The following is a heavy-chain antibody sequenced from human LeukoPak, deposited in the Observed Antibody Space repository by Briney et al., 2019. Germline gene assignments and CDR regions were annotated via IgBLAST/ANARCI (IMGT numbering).Heavy chain of an antibody. CDR2: INSDGSST. Sequence: PGGSLRLSCAASGLTLSNYWMHWVRQVPGKGLVWVSRINSDGSSTTYADSVKGRFTISRDNAQNTMYLQMNSLRAEDTAVYYCICSNPPSDYWGQGPLVTVSS. CDR3: ICSNPPSDY. J-gene: IGHJ4*02. V-gene: IGHV3-74*01. CDR1: GLTLSNYW. D-gene: IGHD3-10*02.